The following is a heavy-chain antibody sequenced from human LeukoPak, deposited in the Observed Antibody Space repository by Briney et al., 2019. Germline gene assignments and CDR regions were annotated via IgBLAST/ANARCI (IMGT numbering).Heavy chain of an antibody. CDR1: GGSISSSSYY. CDR3: ARPAYRGSYYDAFDI. J-gene: IGHJ3*02. Sequence: SETLSLTCTVSGGSISSSSYYWGWIRQPPGKGLEWIGSIYYSGSTYYNPSLKSRVTVSVDTSKNKFSLKLNSVTAADTAVYYCARPAYRGSYYDAFDIWGQGTMVTVSS. D-gene: IGHD1-26*01. V-gene: IGHV4-39*01. CDR2: IYYSGST.